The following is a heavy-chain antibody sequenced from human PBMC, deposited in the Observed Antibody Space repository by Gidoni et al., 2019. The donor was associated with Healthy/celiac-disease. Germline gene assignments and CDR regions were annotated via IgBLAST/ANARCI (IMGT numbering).Heavy chain of an antibody. Sequence: RSKANSYATAYAASVKGRFTISRDDSKNTAYLQMNSLKTEDTAVYYCTSSDKSGRGFDYWGQGTLVTVSS. CDR2: RSKANSYAT. CDR3: TSSDKSGRGFDY. D-gene: IGHD1-26*01. V-gene: IGHV3-73*01. J-gene: IGHJ4*02.